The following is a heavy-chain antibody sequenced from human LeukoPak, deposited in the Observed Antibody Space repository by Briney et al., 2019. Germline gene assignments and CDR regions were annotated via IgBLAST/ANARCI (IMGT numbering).Heavy chain of an antibody. J-gene: IGHJ4*02. CDR3: ARSRIATPGRVY. D-gene: IGHD6-13*01. CDR2: ISYDGNKK. Sequence: GGSLRLSCAASGFTFSHYAVHWVRQAPGKGLEWVAVISYDGNKKFYADSVKGRFNISRDNSQSTLYLQMNSLRADDTAVYYCARSRIATPGRVYWGRGTLVTVSS. V-gene: IGHV3-30*04. CDR1: GFTFSHYA.